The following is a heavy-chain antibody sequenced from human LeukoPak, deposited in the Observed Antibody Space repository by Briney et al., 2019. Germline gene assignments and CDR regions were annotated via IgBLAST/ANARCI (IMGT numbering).Heavy chain of an antibody. CDR3: ARVPIITIFGVVTPDYYGMDV. Sequence: PGGSLRLSCAASGFTVSSNYMSWVRQAPGKGLEWVSVIYSGGSTYYADPVKGRFTISRDNSKNTLYLQMNSLRAEDAAVYYCARVPIITIFGVVTPDYYGMDVWGQGTTVTVSS. CDR1: GFTVSSNY. D-gene: IGHD3-3*01. V-gene: IGHV3-66*01. CDR2: IYSGGST. J-gene: IGHJ6*02.